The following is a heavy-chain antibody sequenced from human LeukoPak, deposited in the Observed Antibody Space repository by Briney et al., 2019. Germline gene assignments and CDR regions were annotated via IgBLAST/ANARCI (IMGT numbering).Heavy chain of an antibody. CDR1: GGTFRSYA. CDR2: IIPIFGTA. D-gene: IGHD5-18*01. Sequence: VASVKVSCKASGGTFRSYAISWVRQAPGQGLEWMGGIIPIFGTANYAQKFQGRVTITADESTSTAYMELSSLRSEDTAVYYCARDQGYRYGYGDFDYWGQGTLATVSS. CDR3: ARDQGYRYGYGDFDY. J-gene: IGHJ4*02. V-gene: IGHV1-69*13.